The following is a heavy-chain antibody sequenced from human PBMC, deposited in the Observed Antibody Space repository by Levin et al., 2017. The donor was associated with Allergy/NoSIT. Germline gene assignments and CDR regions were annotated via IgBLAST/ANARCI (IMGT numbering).Heavy chain of an antibody. J-gene: IGHJ4*02. Sequence: GESLKISCKASGYTFTSYGISWVRQAPGQGLEWMGWISAYNGNTNYAQKLQGRVTMTTDTSTSTAYMELRSLRSDDTAVYYCARDTGTRRHNWNDVKGDYWGQGTLVTVSS. D-gene: IGHD1-20*01. CDR1: GYTFTSYG. CDR2: ISAYNGNT. CDR3: ARDTGTRRHNWNDVKGDY. V-gene: IGHV1-18*01.